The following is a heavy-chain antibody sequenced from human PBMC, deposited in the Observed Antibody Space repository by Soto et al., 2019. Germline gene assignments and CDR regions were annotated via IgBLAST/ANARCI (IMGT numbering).Heavy chain of an antibody. Sequence: QVQLQQWGAGLLKPSETLSLTCAVYGGSFSGYYWSWIRQPPGKGLEWIGEINHSGSTNYNPSLKSRVTISVDTSKHQCSLKLSSVTAADTVVYYCARGRYYYDSSGYSGYYGMDVWGQGTTVTVSS. CDR3: ARGRYYYDSSGYSGYYGMDV. D-gene: IGHD3-22*01. CDR2: INHSGST. CDR1: GGSFSGYY. V-gene: IGHV4-34*01. J-gene: IGHJ6*02.